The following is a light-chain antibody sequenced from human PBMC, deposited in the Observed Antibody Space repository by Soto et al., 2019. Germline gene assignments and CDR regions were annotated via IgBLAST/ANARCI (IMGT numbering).Light chain of an antibody. Sequence: QSALTQPASVSGSPGQSITISCTGTSSDVGGYNYVSWYQHHPGKAPKLMIYDVSNRPSGVSNLFSGSKSGNTASLTISGLQPEDEADYYCSSYTTSNTRQIVFGTGTKVTVL. J-gene: IGLJ1*01. CDR1: SSDVGGYNY. V-gene: IGLV2-14*03. CDR2: DVS. CDR3: SSYTTSNTRQIV.